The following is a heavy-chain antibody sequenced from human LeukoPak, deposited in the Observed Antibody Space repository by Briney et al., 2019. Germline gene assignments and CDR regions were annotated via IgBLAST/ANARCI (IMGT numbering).Heavy chain of an antibody. Sequence: GGSLRLSCAASGFTFSSYGMSWVRQAPGKGLEWVSAISGSGGSTYYADSVKGRFTISRDNSKNTLYLQMNSLRAEDTAVYYCAKDSRAYNYGQFDYWGQGTLVTVSS. CDR2: ISGSGGST. CDR1: GFTFSSYG. CDR3: AKDSRAYNYGQFDY. J-gene: IGHJ4*02. V-gene: IGHV3-23*01. D-gene: IGHD5-18*01.